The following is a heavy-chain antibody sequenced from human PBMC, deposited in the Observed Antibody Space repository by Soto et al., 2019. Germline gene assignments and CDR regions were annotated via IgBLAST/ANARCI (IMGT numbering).Heavy chain of an antibody. J-gene: IGHJ6*02. D-gene: IGHD2-15*01. V-gene: IGHV5-51*01. CDR3: ARHSDVLGYCSGGSCYHLLGSYGMDV. Sequence: EVQLVQSGAEVKKPGESLKISCKGSGYSFTSYWIGWVRQMPGKGLEWMGIIYPGDSDTRYSPSFQGQVTISADKSISTAYLQWSSLKASDTAMYYCARHSDVLGYCSGGSCYHLLGSYGMDVWGQGTTVTVSS. CDR1: GYSFTSYW. CDR2: IYPGDSDT.